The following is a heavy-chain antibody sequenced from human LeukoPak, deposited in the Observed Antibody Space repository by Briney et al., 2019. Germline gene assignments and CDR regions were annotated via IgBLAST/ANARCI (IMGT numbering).Heavy chain of an antibody. J-gene: IGHJ4*02. CDR3: ARIERSSYSLGFDY. CDR1: GGCISRSSYY. CDR2: IYYSGTS. V-gene: IGHV4-39*07. D-gene: IGHD6-6*01. Sequence: PSETLSLTCTVSGGCISRSSYYWGWIRQPPGKGLEWIGSIYYSGTSFYNPSLTSRVTISVDTSKNQFSLKLTSVNDADTAVYYCARIERSSYSLGFDYWGQGTLVTVSS.